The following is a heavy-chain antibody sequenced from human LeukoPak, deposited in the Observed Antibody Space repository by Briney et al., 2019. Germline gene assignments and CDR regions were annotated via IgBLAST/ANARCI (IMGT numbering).Heavy chain of an antibody. J-gene: IGHJ4*02. CDR2: ISSSSSYI. V-gene: IGHV3-21*01. CDR1: GFTFSSYS. Sequence: GGSLRLSCAASGFTFSSYSMNWVRQAPGKGLEWVSSISSSSSYIYYADSVKGRFTVSRDNAKNSLYLQMNSMRAEDTAVYYCARDLGYCTNGVCHTRFDYWGQGTLVAVSS. D-gene: IGHD2-8*01. CDR3: ARDLGYCTNGVCHTRFDY.